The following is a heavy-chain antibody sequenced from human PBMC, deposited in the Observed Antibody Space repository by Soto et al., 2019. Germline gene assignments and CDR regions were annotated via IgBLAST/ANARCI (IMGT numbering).Heavy chain of an antibody. V-gene: IGHV3-30-3*01. J-gene: IGHJ4*02. Sequence: QVHLVESGGGVGQPGGSLRFSCAASEFSFSSYAMHWICQAPGKGLEWVAVISFDGNIIHYADSVKGRFIISRDNSKNTLYLQMHSLSGEDTAVYYCARTFDTITYYFDYWGQGTLVTVSS. D-gene: IGHD3-9*01. CDR2: ISFDGNII. CDR1: EFSFSSYA. CDR3: ARTFDTITYYFDY.